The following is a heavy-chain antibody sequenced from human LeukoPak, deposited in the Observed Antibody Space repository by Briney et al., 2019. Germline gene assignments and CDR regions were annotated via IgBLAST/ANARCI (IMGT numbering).Heavy chain of an antibody. CDR3: VKDPRHCSGGSCYSQPPLFDY. V-gene: IGHV3-64D*09. Sequence: GGSLRLSCSASGFTFSSYAMHWVRQAPGKGREYFSAISSYEGSTYYEDSVKGRFTISRDDSKNTLYLQMSSLRAEDTAVYYCVKDPRHCSGGSCYSQPPLFDYWGQGTLVTVSS. D-gene: IGHD2-15*01. CDR1: GFTFSSYA. J-gene: IGHJ4*02. CDR2: ISSYEGST.